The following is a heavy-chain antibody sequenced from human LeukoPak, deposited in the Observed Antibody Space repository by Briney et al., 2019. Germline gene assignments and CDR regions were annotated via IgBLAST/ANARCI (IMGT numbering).Heavy chain of an antibody. CDR1: GYTLTELS. CDR2: FDPEDGET. Sequence: ASVKVSCKVSGYTLTELSMHWVRQAPGKGLEGMGGFDPEDGETIYAQKFQGRVTMTEDTSTDTAYMELSSLRSEDTAVYYCATVPVPLYSGYDPYYFDYWGQGTLVTVSS. V-gene: IGHV1-24*01. J-gene: IGHJ4*02. D-gene: IGHD5-12*01. CDR3: ATVPVPLYSGYDPYYFDY.